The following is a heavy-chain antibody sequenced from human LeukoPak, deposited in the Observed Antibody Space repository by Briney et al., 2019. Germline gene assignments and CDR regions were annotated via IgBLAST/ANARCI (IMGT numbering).Heavy chain of an antibody. CDR1: GFTFSGSA. CDR2: IRSKANSYAT. D-gene: IGHD1-26*01. CDR3: TRSIVGANTFDY. J-gene: IGHJ4*02. Sequence: QPGGSLKLSCAASGFTFSGSAMHCVRQASGKGLEWVGRIRSKANSYATAYAASVKGRYTISRDDSKNTAYLQMNSLKTEDTAVCYCTRSIVGANTFDYWGQGTLVTVSS. V-gene: IGHV3-73*01.